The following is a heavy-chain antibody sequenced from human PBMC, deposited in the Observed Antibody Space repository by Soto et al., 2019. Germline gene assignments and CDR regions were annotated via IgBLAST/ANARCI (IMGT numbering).Heavy chain of an antibody. D-gene: IGHD2-2*01. CDR3: ASGYCSSTSCYDGVWDYYGMDV. CDR1: GYTFTSYA. V-gene: IGHV1-3*01. J-gene: IGHJ6*02. CDR2: INAGNGNT. Sequence: GASVKVSCKASGYTFTSYAMHWVRQAPEQRLEWMGWINAGNGNTKYSQKFQGRVTITRDTSASTAYMELSSLKASDTAMYYCASGYCSSTSCYDGVWDYYGMDVWGQGTTVTVSS.